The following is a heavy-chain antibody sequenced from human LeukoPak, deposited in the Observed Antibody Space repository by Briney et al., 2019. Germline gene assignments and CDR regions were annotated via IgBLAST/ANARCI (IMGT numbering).Heavy chain of an antibody. D-gene: IGHD3-22*01. CDR2: INTNTGNP. V-gene: IGHV7-4-1*02. CDR3: AVLSFDSSVYYYPFDY. Sequence: ASVKVSCKASGYTFTSYAMNWVRQAPGQGLEWMGWINTNTGNPTYAQGFTGRFVFSLDTSVSTAYLQISSLKTEDTAVYYCAVLSFDSSVYYYPFDYWGQGTLVTVSS. CDR1: GYTFTSYA. J-gene: IGHJ4*02.